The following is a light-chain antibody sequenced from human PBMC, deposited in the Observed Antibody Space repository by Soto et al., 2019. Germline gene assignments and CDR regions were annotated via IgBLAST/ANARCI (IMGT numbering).Light chain of an antibody. CDR1: QDISRW. J-gene: IGKJ2*01. V-gene: IGKV1-12*01. CDR3: QQVDSFPYT. Sequence: DIQMTQSPSSVSASVGDTVTITCRASQDISRWLAWYQQKPGKAPKLLIYGTSSLYSGVPSRFSGIGSGTDFTLIITSLRPEDFATYYCQQVDSFPYTFGQGTKVDIK. CDR2: GTS.